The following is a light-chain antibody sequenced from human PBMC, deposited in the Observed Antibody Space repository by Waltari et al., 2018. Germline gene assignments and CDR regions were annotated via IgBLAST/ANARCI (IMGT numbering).Light chain of an antibody. CDR2: AAS. V-gene: IGKV1-8*01. CDR1: QGISGY. CDR3: QQYYSYPYT. Sequence: AIRMTQSPSSFSASTGARVPITCRASQGISGYLAWYQQKPGKAPKLLIYAASTLQSGVPSRFSGSGSGTDFTLTISCLQSEDFATYYCQQYYSYPYTFGQGTKLEIK. J-gene: IGKJ2*01.